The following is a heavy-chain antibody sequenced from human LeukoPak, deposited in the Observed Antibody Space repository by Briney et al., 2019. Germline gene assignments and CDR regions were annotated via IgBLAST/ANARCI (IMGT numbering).Heavy chain of an antibody. CDR1: GGSMSNYY. CDR3: ARLLPRDGGWLPFDY. J-gene: IGHJ4*02. Sequence: SETLSLTCTVSGGSMSNYYWSWIRKPPEKGLGWIGYNSYSGSTNYNPSLKSRVTMSVDTSENQFSLKLRSVNAADTALYYCARLLPRDGGWLPFDYWGQGTLVTVSS. D-gene: IGHD6-19*01. V-gene: IGHV4-59*08. CDR2: NSYSGST.